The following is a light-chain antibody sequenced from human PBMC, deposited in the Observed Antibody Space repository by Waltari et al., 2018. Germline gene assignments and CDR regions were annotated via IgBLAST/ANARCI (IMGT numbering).Light chain of an antibody. CDR1: SSDVGSYDL. V-gene: IGLV2-8*01. CDR3: SSYAGTNNLL. CDR2: GVT. J-gene: IGLJ2*01. Sequence: QSALTPPPSASGSPGQSVTISCPGTSSDVGSYDLVSCYQHHPGKAPKLLIYGVTMRPSGGPDRFSGSKSGNTASLTISGLQTYDEAHYYCSSYAGTNNLLFGGGTKVTVL.